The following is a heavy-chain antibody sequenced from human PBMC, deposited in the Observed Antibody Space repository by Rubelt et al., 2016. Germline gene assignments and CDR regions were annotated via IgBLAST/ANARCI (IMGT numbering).Heavy chain of an antibody. CDR2: ISYDGSNK. V-gene: IGHV3-30*03. CDR3: ASRYCSGGSCYGADAFDI. Sequence: AASGFTFSSYGMHWVRQAPGKGLEWVAVISYDGSNKYYADSVKGRFTISRDNSKNTLYLQMNSLRAEDTAVYYCASRYCSGGSCYGADAFDIWGQGTMVTVSS. CDR1: GFTFSSYG. D-gene: IGHD2-15*01. J-gene: IGHJ3*02.